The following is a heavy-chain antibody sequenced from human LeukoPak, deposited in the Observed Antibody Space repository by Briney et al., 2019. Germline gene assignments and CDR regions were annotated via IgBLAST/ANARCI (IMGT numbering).Heavy chain of an antibody. CDR2: IHNNGDS. D-gene: IGHD3-22*01. V-gene: IGHV4-59*01. Sequence: SETLSLTCIVSGDSIRSYYWNWIRQAPGKALEWIGHIHNNGDSAYNFSLKSRVTISMDTSKNQFSLKLSSVTAADTAVYYCGRWDYFDSGNYFVVDYWGQGTVVTVSS. J-gene: IGHJ4*02. CDR3: GRWDYFDSGNYFVVDY. CDR1: GDSIRSYY.